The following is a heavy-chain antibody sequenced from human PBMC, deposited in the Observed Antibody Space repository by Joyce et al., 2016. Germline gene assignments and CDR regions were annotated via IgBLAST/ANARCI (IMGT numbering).Heavy chain of an antibody. D-gene: IGHD3-22*01. CDR2: IHSNGTT. Sequence: QLQLQESGPGLVKPSETLPLTCTVSGGFISGHYWSWIRQTAGKGLDWIGRIHSNGTTIYNPSFQSRVTMSLDLPKNQFSLRLRSVTAADSAIYYCAKFARDSSGFYPEADWGQGTLVTVSS. V-gene: IGHV4-4*07. CDR3: AKFARDSSGFYPEAD. CDR1: GGFISGHY. J-gene: IGHJ4*02.